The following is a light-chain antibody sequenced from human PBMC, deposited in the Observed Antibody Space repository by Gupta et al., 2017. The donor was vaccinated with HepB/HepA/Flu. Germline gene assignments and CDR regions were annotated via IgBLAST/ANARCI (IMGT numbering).Light chain of an antibody. J-gene: IGKJ5*01. CDR1: QSISSY. CDR3: QQSDSTPIT. V-gene: IGKV1-39*01. Sequence: DIQMTQSPSSLSASVGDRVTITCRASQSISSYLNWYQQKPGKAPKLLIYAASSLQSGVPSRFSGSGSGTDFTLTISRLQPEDFATYYCQQSDSTPITFGQGTRMEIK. CDR2: AAS.